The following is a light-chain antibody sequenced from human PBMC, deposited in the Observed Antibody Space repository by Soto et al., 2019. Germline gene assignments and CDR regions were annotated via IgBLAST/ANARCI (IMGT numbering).Light chain of an antibody. V-gene: IGKV3-15*01. J-gene: IGKJ1*01. CDR1: QSVNSN. CDR2: GAS. CDR3: QQYDDWPWT. Sequence: EIVLTQSPATLSVSPGDRATLSCRASQSVNSNLAWYHLKPGQAPRLLIYGASIRAAGIPARFTGSESGTEFTLSISSLQSEDFAFYYCQQYDDWPWTFGHGTKVEIK.